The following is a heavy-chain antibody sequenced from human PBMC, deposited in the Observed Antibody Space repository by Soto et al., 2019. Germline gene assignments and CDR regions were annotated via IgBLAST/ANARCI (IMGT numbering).Heavy chain of an antibody. V-gene: IGHV1-69*13. CDR3: AGSKLYCTNGVCYIANFQH. Sequence: GASVKVSCKASGGTFSSYAINWVRQAPGQGLEWMGGIIPIFGTANYAQKFQGRVTITADESTITAYMEVSSLRYEDTAVYYCAGSKLYCTNGVCYIANFQHWGQGTLVTVSS. J-gene: IGHJ1*01. CDR2: IIPIFGTA. CDR1: GGTFSSYA. D-gene: IGHD2-8*01.